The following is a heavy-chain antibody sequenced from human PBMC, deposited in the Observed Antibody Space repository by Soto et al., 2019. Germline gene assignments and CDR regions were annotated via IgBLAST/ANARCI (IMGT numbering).Heavy chain of an antibody. CDR2: IIPIFGTA. CDR1: GGTFSSYA. Sequence: ASVKVSCKASGGTFSSYAISWVRQAPGQGLERMGGIIPIFGTANYAQKFQGRVTITADESTSTAYMELSSLISEDTAVYYCARSYCSGGSCYDRYAFDIWGQGTMVTVSS. CDR3: ARSYCSGGSCYDRYAFDI. J-gene: IGHJ3*02. D-gene: IGHD2-15*01. V-gene: IGHV1-69*13.